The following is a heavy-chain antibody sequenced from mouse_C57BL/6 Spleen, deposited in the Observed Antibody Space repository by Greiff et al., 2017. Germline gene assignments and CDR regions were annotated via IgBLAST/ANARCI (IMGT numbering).Heavy chain of an antibody. CDR3: ARSYGSSGYAMDY. CDR1: GYSITSGYD. CDR2: ISYSGST. Sequence: DVKLQESGPGMVKPSQSLSLTCTVTGYSITSGYDWHWIRHFPGNKLEWMGYISYSGSTNYNPSLKSRISITHDTSKNHFFLTLNSVTTEDTATYYCARSYGSSGYAMDYWGQGTSVTVSS. J-gene: IGHJ4*01. D-gene: IGHD1-1*01. V-gene: IGHV3-1*01.